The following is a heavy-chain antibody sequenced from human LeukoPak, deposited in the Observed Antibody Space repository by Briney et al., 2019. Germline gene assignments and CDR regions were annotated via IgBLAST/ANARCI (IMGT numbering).Heavy chain of an antibody. V-gene: IGHV3-53*01. J-gene: IGHJ3*02. Sequence: GGSLRLSCAASGFTVSSNYMSWVRQAPGKGLEWVSVIYSGGSTYYADSVKGRFAISRDNSKNTLYLQMNSLRAEDTAVYYCARDHPLKGAFDIWGQGTMVTVSS. CDR1: GFTVSSNY. CDR2: IYSGGST. CDR3: ARDHPLKGAFDI.